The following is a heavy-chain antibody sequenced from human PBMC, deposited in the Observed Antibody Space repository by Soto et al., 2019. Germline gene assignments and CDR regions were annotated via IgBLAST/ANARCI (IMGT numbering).Heavy chain of an antibody. CDR1: GDSVSSNSAA. D-gene: IGHD6-19*01. V-gene: IGHV6-1*01. CDR2: TYYRSKWYN. J-gene: IGHJ4*02. Sequence: SQTLSLTCAISGDSVSSNSAAWNWIRQSPSRGLEWLGRTYYRSKWYNDYAVSVKSQITINPDTSKNQFSLQLNSVTPEDTAVYYCARELTEAVAGPYFDYWGQGTLVTVSS. CDR3: ARELTEAVAGPYFDY.